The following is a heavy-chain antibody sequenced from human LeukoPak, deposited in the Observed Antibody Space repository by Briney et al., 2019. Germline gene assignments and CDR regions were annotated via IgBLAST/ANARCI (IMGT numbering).Heavy chain of an antibody. CDR1: GFIFDTHD. D-gene: IGHD3-9*01. J-gene: IGHJ5*02. Sequence: GGSLRLSCGASGFIFDTHDMHWVRQAPGKGLEWVAFIRNDGSNHYYADSVKGRFTISRDNSKNNVYLQMNSLRAEDTAVYYCARGRVDYNWFDPWGQGTLVTVSS. V-gene: IGHV3-30*02. CDR2: IRNDGSNH. CDR3: ARGRVDYNWFDP.